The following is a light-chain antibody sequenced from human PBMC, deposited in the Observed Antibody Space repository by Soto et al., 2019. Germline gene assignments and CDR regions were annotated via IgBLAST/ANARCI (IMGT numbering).Light chain of an antibody. CDR3: QQYGSSPLT. V-gene: IGKV3-20*01. Sequence: EIVLTQSPGTLSLSPGERATLSCRASQSVSSSYLAWYQQKPGQAPRLLSYGASSRATGIPDRFSGSGSGTDFTLTINRLEPEDFAVYYCQQYGSSPLTFGGGTKVEIK. CDR1: QSVSSSY. CDR2: GAS. J-gene: IGKJ4*01.